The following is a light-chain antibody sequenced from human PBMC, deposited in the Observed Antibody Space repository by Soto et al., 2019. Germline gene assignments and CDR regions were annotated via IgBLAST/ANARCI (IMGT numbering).Light chain of an antibody. CDR2: GAS. V-gene: IGKV3-15*01. J-gene: IGKJ1*01. CDR3: QHYNNWPWT. CDR1: QSVSSN. Sequence: ELVMTQSPTTLSVSPSQRATVYCGASQSVSSNLAWYQQKPGQAPRLLIYGASTRATGVPARFSGSGSGTEFALTISSLQSEDIAVYSCQHYNNWPWTFGQGTKVDI.